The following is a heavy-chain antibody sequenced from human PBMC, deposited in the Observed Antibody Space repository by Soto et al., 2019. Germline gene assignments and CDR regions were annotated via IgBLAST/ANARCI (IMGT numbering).Heavy chain of an antibody. CDR3: ARGMGYYCSGGSCPEVVFDY. V-gene: IGHV3-48*02. CDR1: GFTFSTYS. D-gene: IGHD2-15*01. Sequence: EVQLVESGGGLVQPGGSLRLSCAASGFTFSTYSMNWVRQAPGKGLEWISYISGTSCTIYYADSVKGRFTISRDNAKNSLYLQMNSLRDEDTAVYYCARGMGYYCSGGSCPEVVFDYWGQGTLGTVSS. CDR2: ISGTSCTI. J-gene: IGHJ4*02.